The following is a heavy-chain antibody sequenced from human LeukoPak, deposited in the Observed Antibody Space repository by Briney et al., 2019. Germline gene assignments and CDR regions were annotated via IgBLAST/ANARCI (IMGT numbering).Heavy chain of an antibody. CDR2: IDGSGGTT. J-gene: IGHJ4*02. D-gene: IGHD2-2*01. V-gene: IGHV3-23*01. Sequence: GGSLRLSCAASGFTFTRNAMAWVREAPGKGLEWVSAIDGSGGTTFYADSVKGRVTISRVQSTNTVYLQMDSLRADDTAVYYCAKAHCSSTSCSRADNWGQGTLVTVSS. CDR1: GFTFTRNA. CDR3: AKAHCSSTSCSRADN.